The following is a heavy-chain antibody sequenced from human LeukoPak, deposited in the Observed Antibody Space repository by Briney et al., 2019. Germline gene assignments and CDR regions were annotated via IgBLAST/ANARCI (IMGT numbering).Heavy chain of an antibody. CDR1: GFTFSNAW. V-gene: IGHV3-15*01. CDR3: ATSTPHYDFWSGYSPSRYYYMDV. Sequence: GGSLRLSCAASGFTFSNAWMSWVRQSPGKGLEWVGRIKSKTDGGTTDYAAPVKGRFTISRDDSKNTLYLQMNSLKTEDTAVYYCATSTPHYDFWSGYSPSRYYYMDVWGKGATVTVSS. CDR2: IKSKTDGGTT. J-gene: IGHJ6*03. D-gene: IGHD3-3*01.